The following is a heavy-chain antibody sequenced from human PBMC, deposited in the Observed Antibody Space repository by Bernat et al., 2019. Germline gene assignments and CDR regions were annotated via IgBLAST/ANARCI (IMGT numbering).Heavy chain of an antibody. CDR1: GFTVSSNY. CDR3: VRDGRRWDSYGSWYFDL. J-gene: IGHJ2*01. D-gene: IGHD5-18*01. V-gene: IGHV3-53*02. CDR2: IYSGGST. Sequence: EVQLVETGGGLIQPGGSLRLSCAASGFTVSSNYMSWVRQAPGKGLEWVSVIYSGGSTYYADSVKGRFTISRDNSKNTLYLQMNSLRAEDTAVYYCVRDGRRWDSYGSWYFDLWGRGTLVTVSS.